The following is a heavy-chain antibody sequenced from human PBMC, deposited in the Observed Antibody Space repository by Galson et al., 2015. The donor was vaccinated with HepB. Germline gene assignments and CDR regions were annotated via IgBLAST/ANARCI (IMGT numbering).Heavy chain of an antibody. V-gene: IGHV3-21*01. CDR1: GFTFSSYS. CDR3: ARDSQTRYYDSSGYIFDY. CDR2: ISSSSSYI. D-gene: IGHD3-22*01. Sequence: SLRLSCAASGFTFSSYSMNWVRQAPGKGLEWVSSISSSSSYIYYANSVKGRFTISRDNAKNSLYLQMNSLRAEDTAVYYCARDSQTRYYDSSGYIFDYWGKGTLVTVSS. J-gene: IGHJ4*02.